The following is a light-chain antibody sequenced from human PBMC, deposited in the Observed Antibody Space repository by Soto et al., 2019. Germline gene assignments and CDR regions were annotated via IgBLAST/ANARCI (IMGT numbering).Light chain of an antibody. CDR1: ISDIGGYNF. CDR2: DVN. CDR3: SSFTSKSTLI. V-gene: IGLV2-14*01. J-gene: IGLJ2*01. Sequence: QSALTQPASVSGSPGQSITISCTGTISDIGGYNFISWYQHHPGKAPKLVIYDVNNRPSGISYRFSGSKSGNTASLTISGLQAEDEAHYYCSSFTSKSTLIFGGGTKLTVL.